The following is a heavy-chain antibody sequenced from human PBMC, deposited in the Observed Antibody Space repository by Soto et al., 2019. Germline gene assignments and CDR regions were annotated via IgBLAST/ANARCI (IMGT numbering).Heavy chain of an antibody. D-gene: IGHD3-3*01. CDR2: IYYSGST. CDR3: ARGARVYYDFWSGSPFDY. CDR1: GGSISSYY. V-gene: IGHV4-59*01. J-gene: IGHJ4*02. Sequence: PSETLSLTCTVSGGSISSYYWSWIRQPPGEGLEWIGCIYYSGSTNYNPSLKSRVTISVDTSKNQFSLKLSSVTAADTVVYYCARGARVYYDFWSGSPFDYWGQGTLVTVSS.